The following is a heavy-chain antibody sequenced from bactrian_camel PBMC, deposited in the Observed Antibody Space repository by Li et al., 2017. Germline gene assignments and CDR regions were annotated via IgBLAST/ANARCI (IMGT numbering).Heavy chain of an antibody. J-gene: IGHJ6*01. Sequence: VQLVESGGGLVQAGGSLRLSCAASGFTFSSYDMSWVRQAPGKGLEWVSAISHDGGSTYYADSVKGRFTISQDNAKNVLYLQMNSLKPEDTAVYYCTAVSGYWGQGTQVTVS. D-gene: IGHD3*01. CDR2: ISHDGGST. CDR3: TAVSGY. CDR1: GFTFSSYD. V-gene: IGHV3S40*01.